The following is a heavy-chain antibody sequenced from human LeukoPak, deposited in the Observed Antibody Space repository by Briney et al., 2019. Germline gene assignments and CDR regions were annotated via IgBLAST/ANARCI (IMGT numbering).Heavy chain of an antibody. V-gene: IGHV3-30*02. J-gene: IGHJ4*02. D-gene: IGHD3-22*01. CDR1: GFIFSSYG. Sequence: GGSLRLSCAASGFIFSSYGMHWVRQAPDKGLEWVAFIRYDGSRKYYADSVKGRFTISRDNAKNSLYLQMNSLRAEDTAVYYCARGEYDSSGYYSDWGQGTLVTVSS. CDR2: IRYDGSRK. CDR3: ARGEYDSSGYYSD.